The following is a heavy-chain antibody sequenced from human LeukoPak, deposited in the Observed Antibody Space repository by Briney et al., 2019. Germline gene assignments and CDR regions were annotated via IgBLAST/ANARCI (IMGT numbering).Heavy chain of an antibody. V-gene: IGHV3-11*01. CDR3: ARVARPRYCSSTSCYVGYFDY. D-gene: IGHD2-2*01. Sequence: GGSLRLSCAASGFTFSDYYMSWIRQAPGKGLEWVSYISSSGSTIYYADSVKGRFTISRDNAKNSLYLQMNSLRAEDTAVYYCARVARPRYCSSTSCYVGYFDYWGQGTLVTVSS. CDR1: GFTFSDYY. J-gene: IGHJ4*02. CDR2: ISSSGSTI.